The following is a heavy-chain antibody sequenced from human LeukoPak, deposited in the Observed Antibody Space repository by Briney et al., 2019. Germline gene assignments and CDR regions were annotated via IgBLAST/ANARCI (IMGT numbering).Heavy chain of an antibody. CDR1: GGSIRYYY. V-gene: IGHV4-59*08. D-gene: IGHD3-22*01. CDR3: ARGKPRGNYDISGSDY. Sequence: SETLSLTCTVSGGSIRYYYWNWIRQPPGKGLEWIGYIYYTGSTNYNPSLKSRVTISLDTSKNQLSLKLSSVTAADTAVYYCARGKPRGNYDISGSDYWGQGTLVTVSS. CDR2: IYYTGST. J-gene: IGHJ4*02.